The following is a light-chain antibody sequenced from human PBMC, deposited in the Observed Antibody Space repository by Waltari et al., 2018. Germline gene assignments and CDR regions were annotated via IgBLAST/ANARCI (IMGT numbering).Light chain of an antibody. CDR2: GSS. Sequence: DIQMTQSPSSLSASVGDRVSISCRAGQDIGNSLAWFQQRPGKSPGTLISGSSTLETGVLSRFRAWGSGTNFTLIISSVQPDDFATYYCQQFHNFPWTFGQGSTV. V-gene: IGKV1-16*01. J-gene: IGKJ1*01. CDR1: QDIGNS. CDR3: QQFHNFPWT.